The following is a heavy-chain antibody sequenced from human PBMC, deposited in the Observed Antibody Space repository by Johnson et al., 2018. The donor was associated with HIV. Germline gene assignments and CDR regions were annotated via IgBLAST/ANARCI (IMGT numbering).Heavy chain of an antibody. Sequence: VQLVESGGGVVQPRRSLRLSCAASGFTFSSYAMHWVRQAPGKGLEWVANINQDGSESYYVDSVKGRFTISRDNAKKSLYLQMSSLRGEDTAIYYCARKGDAFDIWGQGTKVTVSA. V-gene: IGHV3-7*03. CDR2: INQDGSES. CDR3: ARKGDAFDI. J-gene: IGHJ3*02. CDR1: GFTFSSYA.